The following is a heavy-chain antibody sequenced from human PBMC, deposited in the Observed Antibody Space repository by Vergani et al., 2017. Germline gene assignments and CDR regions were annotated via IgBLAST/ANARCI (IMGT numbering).Heavy chain of an antibody. V-gene: IGHV1-69*18. D-gene: IGHD3-3*01. CDR3: ARVPSGYSNYDYYYGMDV. CDR2: IIPIFGTA. J-gene: IGHJ6*02. CDR1: GGTFSSYA. Sequence: QVQLVQSGAEVKKPGSSVKVSCKASGGTFSSYAISWVRQAPGQGLEWMGRIIPIFGTANYAQKFQGRVTITADESTSTAYMELSSLRSEDTAVYYCARVPSGYSNYDYYYGMDVWGQGTTVTVSS.